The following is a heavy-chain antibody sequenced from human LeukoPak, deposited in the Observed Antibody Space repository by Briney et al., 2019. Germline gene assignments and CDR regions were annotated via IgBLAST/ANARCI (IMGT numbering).Heavy chain of an antibody. D-gene: IGHD2-2*01. CDR2: INPSGGST. Sequence: GASVKVSCKASGYTFTSYYMHWVRQAPGQGLEWMGIINPSGGSTSYAQKFQGRVTMTRDTSTSTVYMELSSLRSEDTAVYYCARDRQARYCSSTSCSKNWFDPWGQGTLVTVSS. J-gene: IGHJ5*02. CDR1: GYTFTSYY. CDR3: ARDRQARYCSSTSCSKNWFDP. V-gene: IGHV1-46*01.